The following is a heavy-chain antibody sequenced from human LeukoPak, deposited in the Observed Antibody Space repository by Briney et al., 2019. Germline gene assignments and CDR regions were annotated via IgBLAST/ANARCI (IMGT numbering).Heavy chain of an antibody. CDR3: ARDRPYYYDSSDFDY. J-gene: IGHJ4*02. Sequence: ASVKVSCKASGYTFTSYGISWVRQAPGQGLEWMGWISAYNGNTNYAQKLQGRVTMTTDTSTSTAYMELRSLRSDDTAVYYCARDRPYYYDSSDFDYWGREPWSPSPQ. D-gene: IGHD3-22*01. CDR2: ISAYNGNT. V-gene: IGHV1-18*01. CDR1: GYTFTSYG.